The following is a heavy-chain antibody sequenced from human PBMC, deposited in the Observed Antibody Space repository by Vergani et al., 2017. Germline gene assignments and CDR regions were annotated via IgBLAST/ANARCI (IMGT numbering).Heavy chain of an antibody. CDR3: ARDGKLDGIILRYFDWLLGEFDY. CDR1: GYTFTSYY. CDR2: INPSGGST. V-gene: IGHV1-46*01. J-gene: IGHJ4*02. Sequence: QVQLVQSGAEVKKPGASVKVSCKASGYTFTSYYMHWVRQAPGQGLEWMGIINPSGGSTSFAQKFQGRVTMTRDTSTSTVYMELSSLRSEDTAVYYCARDGKLDGIILRYFDWLLGEFDYWGQGTLVTVSS. D-gene: IGHD3-9*01.